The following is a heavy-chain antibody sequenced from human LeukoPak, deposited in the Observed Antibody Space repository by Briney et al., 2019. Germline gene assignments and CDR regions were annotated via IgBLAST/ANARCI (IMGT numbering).Heavy chain of an antibody. D-gene: IGHD3-10*01. CDR1: GYTFTSYG. CDR2: ISAYNGNT. V-gene: IGHV1-18*01. J-gene: IGHJ4*02. Sequence: ASVRVSCKASGYTFTSYGISWVRQAPGQGLEWMGWISAYNGNTNYAQKLQGRVTMTTDTSTSTAYMELRSLRSDDTALYYCAKKGSSRDSGYYFDYWGQGTLVTVSS. CDR3: AKKGSSRDSGYYFDY.